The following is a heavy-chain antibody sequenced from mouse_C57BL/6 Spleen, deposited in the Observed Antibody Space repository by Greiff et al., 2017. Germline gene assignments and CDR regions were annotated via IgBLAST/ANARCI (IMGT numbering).Heavy chain of an antibody. CDR1: GYTFTSYW. CDR3: ARWGYSNYGNFFDY. V-gene: IGHV1-52*01. J-gene: IGHJ2*01. D-gene: IGHD2-5*01. CDR2: IDPSDSET. Sequence: VKLQQPGAELVRPGSSVKLSCKASGYTFTSYWMHWVKQRPIQGLEWISNIDPSDSETHYNQKFKDKATLTVDKSSSTAYMQLSSLTSEDSAVYDCARWGYSNYGNFFDYWGQGTTLTVSS.